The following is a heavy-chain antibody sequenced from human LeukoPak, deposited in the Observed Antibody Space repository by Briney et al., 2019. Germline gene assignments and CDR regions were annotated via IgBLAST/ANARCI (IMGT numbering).Heavy chain of an antibody. D-gene: IGHD3-22*01. CDR1: GFTFSSYA. Sequence: HPGGSLRLSCAASGFTFSSYAMSWVRQAPGKGLEWVSAISGSGDSIYYADSVKGRFTISRDNSKNTLSLQMNSLRAEDTAVYYCAKGPEYYYDSSGYFDYWGQGTLVTVSS. CDR3: AKGPEYYYDSSGYFDY. CDR2: ISGSGDSI. V-gene: IGHV3-23*01. J-gene: IGHJ4*02.